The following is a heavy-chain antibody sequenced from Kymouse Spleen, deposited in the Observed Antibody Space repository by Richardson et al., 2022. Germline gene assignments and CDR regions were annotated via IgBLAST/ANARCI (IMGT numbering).Heavy chain of an antibody. CDR3: AVWFGSYTYFDY. V-gene: IGHV4-39*01. CDR2: IYYSGST. D-gene: IGHD3-10*01. J-gene: IGHJ4*02. Sequence: QLQLQESGPGLVKPSETLSLTCTVSGGSISSSSYYWGWIRQPPGKGLEWIGSIYYSGSTYYNPSLKSRVTISVDTSKNQFSLKLSSVTAADTAVYYCAVWFGSYTYFDYWGQGTLVTVSS. CDR1: GGSISSSSYY.